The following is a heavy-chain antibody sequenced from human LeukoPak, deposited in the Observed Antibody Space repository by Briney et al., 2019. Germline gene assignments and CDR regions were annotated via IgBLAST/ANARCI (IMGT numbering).Heavy chain of an antibody. V-gene: IGHV3-23*01. Sequence: GGSLRLSCAASGFTFSSYAMSWVRQAPGKVLEWVSAISGSGGSTYYADSVKGRFTISRDNSKNTLYLQMNSLRAEDTAVYYCAKEAGGSGGYYFGPPIADFDYWGQGTLVTVSS. CDR1: GFTFSSYA. D-gene: IGHD1-26*01. J-gene: IGHJ4*02. CDR3: AKEAGGSGGYYFGPPIADFDY. CDR2: ISGSGGST.